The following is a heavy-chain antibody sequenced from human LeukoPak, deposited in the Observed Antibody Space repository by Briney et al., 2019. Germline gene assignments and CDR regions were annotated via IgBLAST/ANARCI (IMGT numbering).Heavy chain of an antibody. CDR1: GFTFSSYA. V-gene: IGHV3-23*01. Sequence: PGGTLRLSCAASGFTFSSYAMSWVRQPPGKGLEWVSAISGSGGSTYYADSVKGRFTISRDNSKNTLYLQMNSLRAEDTAVYYCATSPDIVATIPWFDPRGQGTPVTVSS. J-gene: IGHJ5*02. D-gene: IGHD5-12*01. CDR2: ISGSGGST. CDR3: ATSPDIVATIPWFDP.